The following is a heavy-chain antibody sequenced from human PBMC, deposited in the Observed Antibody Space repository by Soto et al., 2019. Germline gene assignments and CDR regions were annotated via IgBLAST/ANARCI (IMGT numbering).Heavy chain of an antibody. CDR2: IDPSDSYT. CDR1: GYSFTSYW. J-gene: IGHJ3*02. V-gene: IGHV5-10-1*04. D-gene: IGHD6-19*01. Sequence: PGESLKISCKGSGYSFTSYWISWVRQMPGKGLEWMGRIDPSDSYTNYSPSFQGQVTISADKSISTAYLQWSSLKASDTAMYYCARSLGSGWYLDAFDIWGQGTXVTVSS. CDR3: ARSLGSGWYLDAFDI.